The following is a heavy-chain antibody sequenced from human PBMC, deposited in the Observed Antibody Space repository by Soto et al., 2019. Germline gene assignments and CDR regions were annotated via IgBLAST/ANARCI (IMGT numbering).Heavy chain of an antibody. J-gene: IGHJ6*02. CDR3: AKKGDPTGYSSRIYYYYGMDV. CDR1: GFTFSSYG. V-gene: IGHV3-30*18. CDR2: ISYDGSNK. Sequence: QVQLVESGGGVVQPGRTLRLSCAASGFTFSSYGMHWVRQAPGKGLEWVAVISYDGSNKYYADSVKGRFTISRDNSKNTLSLQMNSLRAEDTAEYYCAKKGDPTGYSSRIYYYYGMDVWGQGTTVTVSS. D-gene: IGHD6-13*01.